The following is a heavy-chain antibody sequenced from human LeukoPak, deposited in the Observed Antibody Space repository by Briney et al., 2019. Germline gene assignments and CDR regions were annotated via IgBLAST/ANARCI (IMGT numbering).Heavy chain of an antibody. D-gene: IGHD6-13*01. CDR1: GYTFTSYG. V-gene: IGHV1-18*01. Sequence: ASVKVSCKASGYTFTSYGISWVRQAPGQGLEWMGWISAYNGNTNYAQKLQGRVTMTTDKSTSTAYMELRSLRSDDTAVYYCARHSFIAAADNFDYWGQGTLVTVSS. J-gene: IGHJ4*02. CDR3: ARHSFIAAADNFDY. CDR2: ISAYNGNT.